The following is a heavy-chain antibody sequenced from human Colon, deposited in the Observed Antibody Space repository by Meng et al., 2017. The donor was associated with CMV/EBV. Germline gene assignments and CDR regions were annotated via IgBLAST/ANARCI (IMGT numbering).Heavy chain of an antibody. J-gene: IGHJ4*02. CDR3: ARQDGVALYYFDY. Sequence: GGSLRLSCAASGEFTFSSYEMNWVRQAPGKGLEWMGIIYPVDSDTRYSPSFQGQVTISADKSINTAYLQWSSLKASDTAIYYCARQDGVALYYFDYWGQGTLVTVSS. D-gene: IGHD3-10*01. CDR2: IYPVDSDT. CDR1: GEFTFSSYE. V-gene: IGHV5-51*01.